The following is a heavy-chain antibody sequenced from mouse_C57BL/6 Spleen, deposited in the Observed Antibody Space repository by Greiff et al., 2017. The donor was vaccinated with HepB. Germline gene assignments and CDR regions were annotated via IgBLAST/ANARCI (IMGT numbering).Heavy chain of an antibody. V-gene: IGHV1-4*01. CDR1: GYTFTSYT. CDR2: INPSSGYT. CDR3: AGWSDERYFSIDG. D-gene: IGHD1-1*01. J-gene: IGHJ1*02. Sequence: VQLQQSGAELARPGASVTMSCKASGYTFTSYTMHWVKQRPVQGLEWIGYINPSSGYTKYNQKFKDKATLTADKSSSTAYMQLSSLTSEDSAVYCCAGWSDERYFSIDGWGTLTPVTGSS.